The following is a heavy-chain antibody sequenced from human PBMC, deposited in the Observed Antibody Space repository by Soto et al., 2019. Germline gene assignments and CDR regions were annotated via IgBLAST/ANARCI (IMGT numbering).Heavy chain of an antibody. V-gene: IGHV1-69*08. CDR2: IIPILGIA. CDR3: ARDRAVVVVAATYTWFDP. J-gene: IGHJ5*02. Sequence: QVQLVQSGAEVKKPGSSVKVSCKASGGTFSSYTISWVRQAPGQGLEWMGRIIPILGIANYAQKFQGRVTITADKSTSTAYMELSSLRSDDTAVYYCARDRAVVVVAATYTWFDPWGQGTLVTVSS. CDR1: GGTFSSYT. D-gene: IGHD2-15*01.